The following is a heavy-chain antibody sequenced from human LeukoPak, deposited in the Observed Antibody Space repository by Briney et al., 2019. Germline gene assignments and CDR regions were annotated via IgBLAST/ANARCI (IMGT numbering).Heavy chain of an antibody. D-gene: IGHD4-17*01. CDR1: GFTFGSYA. Sequence: PGGSLRLSCAASGFTFGSYAMNWVRQAPGKGLEWVSSVSGSGGNTYYADSVKGRLTISRDNSKNTLYLQMNSLRAEDTAVYHCAKDRYGDYVRAFDIWGQGTMVTVSS. V-gene: IGHV3-23*01. CDR2: VSGSGGNT. J-gene: IGHJ3*02. CDR3: AKDRYGDYVRAFDI.